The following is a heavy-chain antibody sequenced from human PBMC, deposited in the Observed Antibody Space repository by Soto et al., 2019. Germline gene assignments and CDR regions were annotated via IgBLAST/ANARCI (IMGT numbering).Heavy chain of an antibody. V-gene: IGHV3-30*18. J-gene: IGHJ4*02. Sequence: QVQLVESGGGVVQPGRSLRLSCAASGFTFSSYGMHWVRQAPGKGLEWVAVISYDGSNKYYADSVKGRFTISRDNSKNTLYLQMNSLRAEDTAVYCCAKDWVGRLPHYWGQGTLVTVSS. D-gene: IGHD1-26*01. CDR1: GFTFSSYG. CDR2: ISYDGSNK. CDR3: AKDWVGRLPHY.